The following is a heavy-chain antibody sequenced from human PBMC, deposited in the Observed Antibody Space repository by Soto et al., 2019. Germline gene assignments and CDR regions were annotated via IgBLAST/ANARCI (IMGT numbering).Heavy chain of an antibody. J-gene: IGHJ6*02. CDR2: ISSSSSYT. V-gene: IGHV3-11*05. D-gene: IGHD2-2*01. CDR3: ARDRQLPRIRYYYYYGMDV. CDR1: GFTFSDYY. Sequence: GGSLRLSCAASGFTFSDYYMSWIRQAPGKGLEWVSYISSSSSYTNYADSVKGRFTISRDNAKNSLYLQMNSLRAEDTAVYYCARDRQLPRIRYYYYYGMDVWGQGTTVTVSS.